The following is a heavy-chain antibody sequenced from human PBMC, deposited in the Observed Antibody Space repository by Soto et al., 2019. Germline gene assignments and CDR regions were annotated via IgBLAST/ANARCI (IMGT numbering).Heavy chain of an antibody. CDR2: IQQDGSEK. CDR3: ARDRHTMMA. V-gene: IGHV3-7*05. D-gene: IGHD3-22*01. CDR1: GFPFSYYW. J-gene: IGHJ5*02. Sequence: GGSLRLSCAASGFPFSYYWMSLVRQAPGKGLEWVANIQQDGSEKYYVDSVKGRFTISRDNAKNSLSLQMDSLRAEDTAVYYCARDRHTMMAWGQGTLVTVSS.